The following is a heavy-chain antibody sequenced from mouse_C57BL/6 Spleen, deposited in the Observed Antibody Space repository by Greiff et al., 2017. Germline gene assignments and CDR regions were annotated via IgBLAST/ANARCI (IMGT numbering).Heavy chain of an antibody. D-gene: IGHD1-1*01. Sequence: QVHVKQSGPELVKPGASVKISCKASGYAFSSSWMNWVKQRPGKGLEWIGRIYPGDGDTNYNGKFKGKATLTADKSSSTAYMLLSSLTSEDSAVYFCARYYCGSSLDDWGQGTTLTVSS. CDR1: GYAFSSSW. V-gene: IGHV1-82*01. CDR3: ARYYCGSSLDD. CDR2: IYPGDGDT. J-gene: IGHJ2*01.